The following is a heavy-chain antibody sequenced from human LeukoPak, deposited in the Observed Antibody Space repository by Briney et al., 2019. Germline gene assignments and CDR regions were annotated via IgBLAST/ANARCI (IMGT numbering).Heavy chain of an antibody. CDR3: ARLRHDFYYYYGMDV. D-gene: IGHD3-3*01. Sequence: GGSLRLSCAASGFTFDDYAMHWVRQAPGKGLEWVSGISWTSGSIGYADSVKGRFTISRDNAKNSLYLQMNSLRAEDTALYYCARLRHDFYYYYGMDVWGQGTTVTVSS. V-gene: IGHV3-9*01. CDR2: ISWTSGSI. CDR1: GFTFDDYA. J-gene: IGHJ6*02.